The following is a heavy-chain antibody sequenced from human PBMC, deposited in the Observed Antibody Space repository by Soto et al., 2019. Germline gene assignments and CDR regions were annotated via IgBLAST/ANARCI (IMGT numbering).Heavy chain of an antibody. V-gene: IGHV3-74*01. CDR1: GFTLSDYY. CDR3: ARVPDCSSSGCYSYFDI. CDR2: ISNDGSNT. J-gene: IGHJ4*02. Sequence: EVQLVESGGGLVQPGGSLRLSCAASGFTLSDYYMHWARQAPGTGLVWVSRISNDGSNTDYADSVKGRFTISRDNAKNTRHLQMNSLRAEDTAVYYCARVPDCSSSGCYSYFDIWGPGTLVTVSS. D-gene: IGHD2-2*01.